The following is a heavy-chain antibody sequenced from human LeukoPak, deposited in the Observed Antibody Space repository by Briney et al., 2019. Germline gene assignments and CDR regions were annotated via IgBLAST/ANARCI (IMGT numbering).Heavy chain of an antibody. CDR1: GASISSHY. CDR2: VYYSGST. Sequence: SETLSLTCAVSGASISSHYWSWIRQPPGKELEWIGYVYYSGSTNYNPSLKSRVTISVDTSKNQFSLNLTSVTAADTAIYYCARLRSDYGSGWFQYFQHWGPGTLVIVSS. CDR3: ARLRSDYGSGWFQYFQH. D-gene: IGHD6-19*01. V-gene: IGHV4-59*11. J-gene: IGHJ1*01.